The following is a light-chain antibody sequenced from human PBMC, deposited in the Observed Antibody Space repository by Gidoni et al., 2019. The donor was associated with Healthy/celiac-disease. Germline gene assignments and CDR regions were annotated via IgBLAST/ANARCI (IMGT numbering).Light chain of an antibody. J-gene: IGLJ3*02. CDR2: ANN. CDR1: SSNFGAGYA. Sequence: QSVLTQPSSVSGAPGQRVTIPCTGSSSNFGAGYAAHWYQQVPGAAPKLLIYANNNRPSGVSDRFTGSKSGTSASLTITGLQAEDEADYYCHTYDTSLTGFWVFGGGTKLTVL. CDR3: HTYDTSLTGFWV. V-gene: IGLV1-40*01.